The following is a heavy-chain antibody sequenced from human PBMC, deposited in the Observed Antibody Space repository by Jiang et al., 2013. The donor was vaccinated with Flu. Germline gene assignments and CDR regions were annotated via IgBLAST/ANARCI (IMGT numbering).Heavy chain of an antibody. D-gene: IGHD4-17*01. CDR1: GGSISSYY. J-gene: IGHJ4*02. Sequence: ETLSLTCTVSGGSISSYYWSWIRQPPGKGLEWIGYIYYSGSTNYNPSLKSRVTISVDTSKNQFSLKLSSVTAADTAVYYCARDRSDYGDYFGIFDYWGQGTLVTVSS. CDR2: IYYSGST. V-gene: IGHV4-59*01. CDR3: ARDRSDYGDYFGIFDY.